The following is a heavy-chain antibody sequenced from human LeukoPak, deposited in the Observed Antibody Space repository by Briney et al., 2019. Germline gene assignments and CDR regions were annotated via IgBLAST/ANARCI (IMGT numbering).Heavy chain of an antibody. D-gene: IGHD4-17*01. Sequence: GGSLRLSCAASGFTFSDYYMSWIRQAPGKGLEWISFISSSSSYTNYADSVKGRFTISRDNTKNSLYLQKNNLRAEDTAVYYCARGGADYVIGYWGQGTLVTVSS. CDR3: ARGGADYVIGY. J-gene: IGHJ4*02. CDR2: ISSSSSYT. CDR1: GFTFSDYY. V-gene: IGHV3-11*06.